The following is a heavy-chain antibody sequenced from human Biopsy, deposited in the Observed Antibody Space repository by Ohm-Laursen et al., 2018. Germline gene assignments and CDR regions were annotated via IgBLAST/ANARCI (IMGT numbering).Heavy chain of an antibody. CDR1: GESFNGYY. CDR3: VRGVDYYDPYHYYALDV. J-gene: IGHJ6*02. CDR2: INHSGRT. D-gene: IGHD3-22*01. V-gene: IGHV4-34*01. Sequence: SETLSLTWAAYGESFNGYYWSWIRQTPGKGLEWIGEINHSGRTNYNPSLKSRVTISVDTSKNLFSLKVRSVTAADTAVYYCVRGVDYYDPYHYYALDVWGQGTTVTVSS.